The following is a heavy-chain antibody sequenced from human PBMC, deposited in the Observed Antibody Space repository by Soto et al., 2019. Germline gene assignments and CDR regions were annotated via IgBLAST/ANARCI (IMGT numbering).Heavy chain of an antibody. J-gene: IGHJ4*02. CDR3: AKDPDYGDFHYFDY. CDR2: ISWNSGSI. Sequence: EVQLVESGGGLVQPGRSLRLSCAASGFTFDDYAMHWVRQAPGQGLEWVSGISWNSGSIGYADSVKGRFTISRDNAKNSLYLQMNSLRAEDTALYYCAKDPDYGDFHYFDYWGQGTLVTVSS. D-gene: IGHD4-17*01. V-gene: IGHV3-9*01. CDR1: GFTFDDYA.